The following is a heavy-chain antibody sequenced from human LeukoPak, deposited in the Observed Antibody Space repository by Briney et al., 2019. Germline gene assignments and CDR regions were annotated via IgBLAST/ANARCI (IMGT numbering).Heavy chain of an antibody. Sequence: GGSLRLSCAASGFTVSSNYMSWVRQAPGKGLEWVSVIYSGGSTYYADSVKGRFTISRDNSKNTLYLRMNSLRAEDTAVYYCAKGPFGGVIVPTTIDYWGQGTLVTVSS. D-gene: IGHD3-16*02. CDR1: GFTVSSNY. CDR3: AKGPFGGVIVPTTIDY. J-gene: IGHJ4*02. CDR2: IYSGGST. V-gene: IGHV3-53*05.